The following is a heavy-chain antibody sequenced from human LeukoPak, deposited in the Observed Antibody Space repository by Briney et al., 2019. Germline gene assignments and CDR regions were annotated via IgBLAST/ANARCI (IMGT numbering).Heavy chain of an antibody. CDR2: IYYSGST. V-gene: IGHV4-59*12. D-gene: IGHD2-8*01. Sequence: SETLSLTCTVSGGSISSYYWSWIRQPPGRGLEWIGYIYYSGSTNYNPSHKSRVTISVDRSKNQFSLKLSSVTAADTAVYYCARTMVYAPRPPYYFDYWGQGTLVTVSS. CDR3: ARTMVYAPRPPYYFDY. CDR1: GGSISSYY. J-gene: IGHJ4*02.